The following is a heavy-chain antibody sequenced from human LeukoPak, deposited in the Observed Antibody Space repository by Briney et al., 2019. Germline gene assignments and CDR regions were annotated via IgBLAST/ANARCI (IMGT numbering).Heavy chain of an antibody. D-gene: IGHD2-8*01. CDR1: GFTFRSYT. CDR2: ISSGSNYI. V-gene: IGHV3-21*01. J-gene: IGHJ4*02. Sequence: GGSLRLSCAASGFTFRSYTMNWVRQAPGKGLEWVSSISSGSNYIDYADSVRGRFTISRDNAKNSLYLQMNSLRAEDTAVYYCARVTCTDGFCHRGGFYHWGQGILVTVSS. CDR3: ARVTCTDGFCHRGGFYH.